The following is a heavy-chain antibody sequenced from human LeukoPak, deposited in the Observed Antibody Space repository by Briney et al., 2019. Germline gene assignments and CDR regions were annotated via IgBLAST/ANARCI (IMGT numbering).Heavy chain of an antibody. CDR2: INPDSGDT. D-gene: IGHD6-6*01. CDR1: GYTLSDYY. J-gene: IGHJ4*02. Sequence: ASVKVSCKASGYTLSDYYMHWVRQAPGQGLEWMGWINPDSGDTNYAQNLQGRVTLTSDTSINTAYMELSSLRSDDTAVYFCARDGSSSVDYWGQGTLVTVSS. CDR3: ARDGSSSVDY. V-gene: IGHV1-2*02.